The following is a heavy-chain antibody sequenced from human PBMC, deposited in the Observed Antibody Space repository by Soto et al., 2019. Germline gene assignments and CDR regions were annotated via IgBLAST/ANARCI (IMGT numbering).Heavy chain of an antibody. CDR2: ISSSSSTI. CDR3: ARASPYDTLTGYYPD. V-gene: IGHV3-48*01. J-gene: IGHJ4*02. Sequence: EVQLVESGGGLVQPGGSLRLSCAASGFTFSSYSMNWVRQAPGKGLEWVSYISSSSSTIYYADSVKGRFTISRDNAKNTLHLQMNSLRAEDTAVYYWARASPYDTLTGYYPDWGQGTLVTVSS. D-gene: IGHD3-9*01. CDR1: GFTFSSYS.